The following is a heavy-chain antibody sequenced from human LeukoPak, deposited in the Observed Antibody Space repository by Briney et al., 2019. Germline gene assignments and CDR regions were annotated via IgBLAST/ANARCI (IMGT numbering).Heavy chain of an antibody. CDR3: AKGRQQLPIVPFDY. J-gene: IGHJ4*02. Sequence: SGGSLRLSCAASGFTFDDYAMHWVRQAPGKGLEWVSGISWNSGSIGYADSVKGRFTISRDNAKNSLYLQMNSLRAEDTALYYCAKGRQQLPIVPFDYWGQGTLVTVSS. V-gene: IGHV3-9*01. D-gene: IGHD6-13*01. CDR1: GFTFDDYA. CDR2: ISWNSGSI.